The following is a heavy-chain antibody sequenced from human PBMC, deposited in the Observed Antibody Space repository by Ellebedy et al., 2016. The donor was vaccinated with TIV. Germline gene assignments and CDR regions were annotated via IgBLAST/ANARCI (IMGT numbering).Heavy chain of an antibody. CDR3: ARDPRGSYDY. Sequence: MPSETLSLTCAVYGGSFSGYYWTWIRQPLGKGLEWIGEINQSGSTNYNPSLKSRVTISVDTSRNQFSLKLTSVTAADTAVYYCARDPRGSYDYWGQGTLITVSS. CDR1: GGSFSGYY. J-gene: IGHJ4*02. V-gene: IGHV4-34*01. CDR2: INQSGST. D-gene: IGHD3-10*01.